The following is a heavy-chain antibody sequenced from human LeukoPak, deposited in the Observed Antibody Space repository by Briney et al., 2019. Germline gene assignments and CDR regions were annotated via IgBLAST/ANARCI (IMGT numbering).Heavy chain of an antibody. CDR3: VRVRDTSASPYFDF. CDR2: ISTTSTIM. D-gene: IGHD6-19*01. CDR1: GFTFSDSY. Sequence: GGPLRLSCATSGFTFSDSYMTWIRQAPGKGLEWISYISTTSTIMYYADSVKGRFTISRDNAKNSLYLQMNSLRADDTAVYYCVRVRDTSASPYFDFWGQGTLVTVSS. J-gene: IGHJ4*02. V-gene: IGHV3-11*01.